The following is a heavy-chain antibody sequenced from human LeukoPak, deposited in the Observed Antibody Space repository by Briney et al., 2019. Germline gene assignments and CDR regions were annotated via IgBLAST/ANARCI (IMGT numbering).Heavy chain of an antibody. CDR1: GGSINSYY. Sequence: SETLSLTCTVSGGSINSYYWSWIRQPPGKGLELIGYIYYSGSTNYNPSLKSRVTISVDTSKNQFSLKLSSVTAADTAVYYCARHQYTTSPLDFWGQGTLVTVSS. CDR2: IYYSGST. D-gene: IGHD2-2*02. V-gene: IGHV4-59*08. J-gene: IGHJ4*02. CDR3: ARHQYTTSPLDF.